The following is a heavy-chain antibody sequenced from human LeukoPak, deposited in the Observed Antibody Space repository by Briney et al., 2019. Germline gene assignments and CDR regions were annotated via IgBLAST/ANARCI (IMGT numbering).Heavy chain of an antibody. CDR3: ARDLNWETY. J-gene: IGHJ4*02. CDR2: IKQDGSEI. CDR1: GFTFSSYG. Sequence: GGSLRLSCAASGFTFSSYGMHWVRQAPGKGLEWVATIKQDGSEIYYVDSVKGRFTISRDNAQNSLYLQMNSLRVEDTAVYYCARDLNWETYWGQGTLVSVSS. D-gene: IGHD7-27*01. V-gene: IGHV3-7*01.